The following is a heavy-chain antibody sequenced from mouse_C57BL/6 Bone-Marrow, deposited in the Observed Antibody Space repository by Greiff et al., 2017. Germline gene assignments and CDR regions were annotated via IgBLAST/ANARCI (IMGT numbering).Heavy chain of an antibody. CDR1: GYTFTDYY. V-gene: IGHV1-26*01. D-gene: IGHD1-1*01. CDR3: ARSSFIDRVVAHWYFDV. J-gene: IGHJ1*03. CDR2: INPNNGGT. Sequence: EVQLQQSGPELVKPGASVKISCKASGYTFTDYYMNWVKQSHGKSLEWIGDINPNNGGTSYNQKFKGKATLTVDKSSSTAYMELRRLPSEDSAVYYCARSSFIDRVVAHWYFDVWGTGTTVTVSS.